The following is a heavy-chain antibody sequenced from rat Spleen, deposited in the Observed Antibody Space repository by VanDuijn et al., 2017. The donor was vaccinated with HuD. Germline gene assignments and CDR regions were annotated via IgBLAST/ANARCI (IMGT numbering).Heavy chain of an antibody. D-gene: IGHD1-1*01. V-gene: IGHV2-27*01. Sequence: QVQLKESGPGLVQPSQTLSLTCTVSGFSLTSYHVHWVRQPPGKGLEWMGRIQNGGSTDYNSALKSRLRISRDTSKSQVFLEMNSLQTEDTAIYFCTRDHSYWGAYYPGGFAYWGQGTLVTVSS. CDR3: TRDHSYWGAYYPGGFAY. CDR2: IQNGGST. CDR1: GFSLTSYH. J-gene: IGHJ3*01.